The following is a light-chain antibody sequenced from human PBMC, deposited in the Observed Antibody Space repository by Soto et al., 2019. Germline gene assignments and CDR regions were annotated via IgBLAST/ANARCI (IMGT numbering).Light chain of an antibody. CDR1: SSDVGRYDY. Sequence: QSALTQPRSVSASPGQSVTISCTGTSSDVGRYDYVSWYQQHPGKAPKLIVYDVTERPSGVPDRFSGSKSGNTASLTISGLQAEDEADYSCCSFAGSNNFGVFGTGTKVTVL. CDR3: CSFAGSNNFGV. V-gene: IGLV2-11*01. J-gene: IGLJ1*01. CDR2: DVT.